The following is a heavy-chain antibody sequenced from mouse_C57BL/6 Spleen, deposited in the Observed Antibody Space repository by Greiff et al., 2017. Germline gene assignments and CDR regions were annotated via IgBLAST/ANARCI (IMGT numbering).Heavy chain of an antibody. CDR3: AREIYDGYYRTTSYFDY. V-gene: IGHV5-16*01. CDR1: GFTFSDYY. Sequence: EVQLVESEGGLVQPGSSMKLSCTASGFTFSDYYMAWVRQVPEKGLEWVANINYDGSSTYYLDSLKSRFIISRDNAKNILYLQMSSLKSEDTATYYCAREIYDGYYRTTSYFDYWGQGTTLTVSS. J-gene: IGHJ2*01. D-gene: IGHD2-3*01. CDR2: INYDGSST.